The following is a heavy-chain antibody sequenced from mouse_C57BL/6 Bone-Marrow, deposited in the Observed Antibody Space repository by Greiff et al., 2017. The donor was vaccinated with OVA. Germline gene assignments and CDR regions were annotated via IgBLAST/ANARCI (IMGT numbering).Heavy chain of an antibody. D-gene: IGHD1-1*01. CDR1: GFTFKNTY. J-gene: IGHJ2*01. V-gene: IGHV14-3*01. CDR2: IDPANGDT. Sequence: EVKLVESVAELVRPGASVKLSCTASGFTFKNTYMHWVKQRPERGLEWIGRIDPANGDTKYAPKFQGKATLTADTSSNTAYLQLSSLTSEDTAIYYCAGYYGYWGQGTALTVSS. CDR3: AGYYGY.